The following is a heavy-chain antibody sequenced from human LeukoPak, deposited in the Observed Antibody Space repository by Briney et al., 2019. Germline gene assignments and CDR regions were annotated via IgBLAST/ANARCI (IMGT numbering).Heavy chain of an antibody. V-gene: IGHV1-18*01. CDR2: ISAYNGNT. CDR1: GYTFTSYG. J-gene: IGHJ5*02. CDR3: ARVARYSYGINWFDP. Sequence: ASVKVSRKASGYTFTSYGISWVRQAPGQGLEWMGWISAYNGNTNYAQKLQGRVTMTTDTSTSTAYMELRSLRSDDTAVYYCARVARYSYGINWFDPWGQGTLVTVSS. D-gene: IGHD5-18*01.